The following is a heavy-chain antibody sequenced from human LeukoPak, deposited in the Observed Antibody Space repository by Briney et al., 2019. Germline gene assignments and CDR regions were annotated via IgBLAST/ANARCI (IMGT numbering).Heavy chain of an antibody. J-gene: IGHJ3*02. D-gene: IGHD3-10*01. V-gene: IGHV3-20*04. Sequence: GGSLRLSCAASGFTLDDYGMSWVRQAPGKGLEWVSGINWNGGSTGYADSVKGRFTISRDNAKNSLYLQMNSLRAEDTALYYCARRALLWFGELPRAFDIWGQGTMVTVSS. CDR2: INWNGGST. CDR3: ARRALLWFGELPRAFDI. CDR1: GFTLDDYG.